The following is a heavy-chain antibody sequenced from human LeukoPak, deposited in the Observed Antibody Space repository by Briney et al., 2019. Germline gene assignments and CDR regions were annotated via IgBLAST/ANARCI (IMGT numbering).Heavy chain of an antibody. CDR2: ISYDGSNK. J-gene: IGHJ4*02. D-gene: IGHD2-15*01. CDR3: ARGDCSGGSCYLSLTTIDY. V-gene: IGHV3-30*04. CDR1: GFTFSSYA. Sequence: PGRSLRLSCAASGFTFSSYAMHWVRQAPGKGLEWVAVISYDGSNKYYADSVKGRFTISRDNSKNTLYLQMNSLRAEDTAVYYCARGDCSGGSCYLSLTTIDYWGQGTLVTVSS.